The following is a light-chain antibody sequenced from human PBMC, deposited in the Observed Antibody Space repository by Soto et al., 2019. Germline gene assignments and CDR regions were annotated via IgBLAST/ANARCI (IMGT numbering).Light chain of an antibody. V-gene: IGLV2-18*01. J-gene: IGLJ1*01. CDR1: SXDFVSYNR. CDR3: SLYTSENTYV. Sequence: QSVLTQPPSVSGSPGQSVTISCTGTSXDFVSYNRVSWYQQPPGTAPKLIIYEASNRPSGVPDRFSGSKSGNTASLTISGLQAADEADYYCSLYTSENTYVFGTGTKLTVL. CDR2: EAS.